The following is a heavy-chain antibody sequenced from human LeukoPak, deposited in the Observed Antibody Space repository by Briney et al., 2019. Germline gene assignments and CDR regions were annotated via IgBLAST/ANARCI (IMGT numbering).Heavy chain of an antibody. J-gene: IGHJ6*02. CDR3: ARTFSGSYYYYGMDV. CDR1: GGSISSSSYY. D-gene: IGHD1-26*01. V-gene: IGHV4-61*01. CDR2: IYYSGRT. Sequence: PSETLSLTCTVSGGSISSSSYYWSWIRQPPGKGLEWIGYIYYSGRTNCNPSLKSRVTISVDTSKNQFSLKLSSVTAADTAVYYCARTFSGSYYYYGMDVWGQGTTVTVSS.